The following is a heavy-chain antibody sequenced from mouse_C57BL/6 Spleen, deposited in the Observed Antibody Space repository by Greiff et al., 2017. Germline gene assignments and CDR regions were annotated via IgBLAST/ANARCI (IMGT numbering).Heavy chain of an antibody. J-gene: IGHJ4*01. V-gene: IGHV10-3*01. CDR2: IRSNSSNYAT. CDR1: GFTFNTYA. D-gene: IGHD2-3*01. Sequence: DVKLVESGGGLVQPKGSLKLSCAASGFTFNTYAMHWVRQAPGKGLEWVARIRSNSSNYATYYAESVKDRFTISRDDSKSMLYLQMNNLKTEDTARYYCVRDFYDGYPFAMDYWGKGPSVTVSS. CDR3: VRDFYDGYPFAMDY.